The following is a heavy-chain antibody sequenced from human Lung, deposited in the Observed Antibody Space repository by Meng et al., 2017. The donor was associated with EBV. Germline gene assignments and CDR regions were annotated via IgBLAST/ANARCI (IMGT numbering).Heavy chain of an antibody. CDR3: ARVAAAGNEWFVP. V-gene: IGHV4-4*02. CDR1: GGSIISINR. CDR2: IYHSGST. Sequence: HVQLLRSASGLVNPSDILTLTCAVSGGSIISINRQTLVRQPPEKGQEWIGEIYHSGSTNYNPSLKSRVTISVDKSKNQFSLKLSYVTAADTAVYYCARVAAAGNEWFVPWGQGTLVTVSS. D-gene: IGHD6-13*01. J-gene: IGHJ5*02.